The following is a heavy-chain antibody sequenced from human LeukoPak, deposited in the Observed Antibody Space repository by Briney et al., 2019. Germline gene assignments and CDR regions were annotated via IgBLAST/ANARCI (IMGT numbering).Heavy chain of an antibody. CDR2: MYYSGST. D-gene: IGHD2-15*01. J-gene: IGHJ4*02. CDR3: ARLAATLDYFDY. CDR1: GGSISGSSYY. Sequence: SETLSLTCTVSGGSISGSSYYWGWIRQPPGKGLEWIGSMYYSGSTYNSPSLKSRVTISVDTSKNQFSLKLSSVTAADTAVYYCARLAATLDYFDYWGQGTLVTVSS. V-gene: IGHV4-39*01.